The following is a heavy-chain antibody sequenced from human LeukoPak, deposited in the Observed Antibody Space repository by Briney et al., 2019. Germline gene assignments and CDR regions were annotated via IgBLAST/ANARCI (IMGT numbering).Heavy chain of an antibody. D-gene: IGHD2-15*01. CDR3: ARAQDIVNWFDP. V-gene: IGHV1-18*01. J-gene: IGHJ5*02. CDR2: ISAYNGNT. Sequence: ASVKVSCKASGYTFTSYGISWVRRAPGQGLEWMGWISAYNGNTNYAQKLQGRVTMTTDTSTSTAYMELRSLRSDDTAVYYCARAQDIVNWFDPWGQGTLVTVSS. CDR1: GYTFTSYG.